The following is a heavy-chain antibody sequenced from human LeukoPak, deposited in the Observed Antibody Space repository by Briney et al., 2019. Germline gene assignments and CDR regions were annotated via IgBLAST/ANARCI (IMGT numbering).Heavy chain of an antibody. D-gene: IGHD7-27*01. CDR2: IYYSGGT. CDR3: ARQTGEIYGMDV. V-gene: IGHV4-59*08. J-gene: IGHJ6*02. CDR1: GGSIGGYY. Sequence: PSETLSLTCTVSGGSIGGYYWSWIRQPPGKGLDWIGYIYYSGGTNYNPSLKSRVTISVDTSKNQFSLKLSSVTAADTAVYYCARQTGEIYGMDVWGQGTTVTVSS.